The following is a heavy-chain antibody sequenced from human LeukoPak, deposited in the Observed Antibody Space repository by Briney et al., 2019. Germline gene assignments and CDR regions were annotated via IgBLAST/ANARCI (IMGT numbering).Heavy chain of an antibody. Sequence: GGSLRLSCAASGFTFSSYAMSWVRQAPGKGLEWVSAISGSGGSTYYADSVKGRFAISRDNSKNTLYLQMNSLRAEDTAVYYCARESAAAAGLPGFDYWGQGTLVTVSS. CDR1: GFTFSSYA. CDR3: ARESAAAAGLPGFDY. V-gene: IGHV3-23*01. CDR2: ISGSGGST. J-gene: IGHJ4*02. D-gene: IGHD6-13*01.